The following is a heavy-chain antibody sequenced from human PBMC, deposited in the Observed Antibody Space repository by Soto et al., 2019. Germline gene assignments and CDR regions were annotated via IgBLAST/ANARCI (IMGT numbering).Heavy chain of an antibody. J-gene: IGHJ5*02. CDR1: GGTFSSYA. CDR2: IIPIFGTA. CDR3: ARVDRILRFLEWLNWFDP. V-gene: IGHV1-69*13. Sequence: SVKVSCKASGGTFSSYAISWVRQAPGQGLEWMGGIIPIFGTANYAQKFQGRVTITADGSTSTAYMELSSLRSEDTAVYYCARVDRILRFLEWLNWFDPWGQGTLVTVSS. D-gene: IGHD3-3*01.